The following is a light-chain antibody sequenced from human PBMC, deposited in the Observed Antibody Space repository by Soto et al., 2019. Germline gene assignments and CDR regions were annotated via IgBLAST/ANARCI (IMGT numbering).Light chain of an antibody. V-gene: IGLV1-51*01. CDR1: SSNIGNNY. CDR2: DNN. CDR3: SSYTTTSTRV. Sequence: QSVLTQPPSVSAAPGQKVTISCSGSSSNIGNNYVSWYQQLPGTAPKLLIYDNNERPSGIPDRFSGSKSGTSATLGITGLQTGDEADYYCSSYTTTSTRVFGGGTKLTVL. J-gene: IGLJ2*01.